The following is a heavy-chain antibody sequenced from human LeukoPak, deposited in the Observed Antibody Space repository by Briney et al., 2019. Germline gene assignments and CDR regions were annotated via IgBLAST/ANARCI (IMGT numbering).Heavy chain of an antibody. CDR2: ISTSSIYI. D-gene: IGHD4-17*01. Sequence: PGGSLRLSCAASGFTFSSYSMNWVRQAPGKGLEWVSFISTSSIYIYYADSVKGRFTISRDNAKNSLYLQMNSLRAEDTAVYYCARDYGDYGYYYYYYMDVWGKGTTVTISS. CDR1: GFTFSSYS. V-gene: IGHV3-21*01. J-gene: IGHJ6*03. CDR3: ARDYGDYGYYYYYYMDV.